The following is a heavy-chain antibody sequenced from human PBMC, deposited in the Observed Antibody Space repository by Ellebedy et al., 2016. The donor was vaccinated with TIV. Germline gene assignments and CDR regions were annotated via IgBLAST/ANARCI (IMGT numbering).Heavy chain of an antibody. Sequence: GESLKISCAASGFTLSSYGMHWVRQAPGKGLEWVAVISYDESKKYYADSVKGRFTISRDTSRNTLYLQMNSLRVEDTAVYYCAKGSIRGVILAFDFWGQGTLVTVSS. CDR3: AKGSIRGVILAFDF. D-gene: IGHD3-10*01. CDR2: ISYDESKK. V-gene: IGHV3-30*18. J-gene: IGHJ4*02. CDR1: GFTLSSYG.